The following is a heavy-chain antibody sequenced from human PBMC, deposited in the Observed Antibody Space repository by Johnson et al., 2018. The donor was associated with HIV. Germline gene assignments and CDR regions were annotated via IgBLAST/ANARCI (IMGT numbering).Heavy chain of an antibody. CDR2: IYSGGTT. J-gene: IGHJ3*02. Sequence: VQLVESGGGLVQPGGSLRLSCAASGFTVSRNYMSWVRQAPGKGLEWVSVIYSGGTTYYADSVKGRFTISRDDSINTVYLQMNSLKSEDTAVYYCATGDCSGGSCHAFDIWGQGTMVTVSS. CDR1: GFTVSRNY. CDR3: ATGDCSGGSCHAFDI. D-gene: IGHD2-15*01. V-gene: IGHV3-66*01.